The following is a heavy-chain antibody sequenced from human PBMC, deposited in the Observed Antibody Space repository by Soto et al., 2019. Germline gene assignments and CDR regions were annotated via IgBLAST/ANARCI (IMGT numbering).Heavy chain of an antibody. D-gene: IGHD5-18*01. V-gene: IGHV4-34*01. CDR2: INHSGST. Sequence: PSETLSLTCAVYGGSFSGYYWSWIRQPPGKGLEWIGEINHSGSTNYNPSLKSRVTISVDTSKNQFSLKLSSVTAADTAVYYCARRAKKGYSYGYDYWGQGTLVTVSS. CDR3: ARRAKKGYSYGYDY. J-gene: IGHJ4*02. CDR1: GGSFSGYY.